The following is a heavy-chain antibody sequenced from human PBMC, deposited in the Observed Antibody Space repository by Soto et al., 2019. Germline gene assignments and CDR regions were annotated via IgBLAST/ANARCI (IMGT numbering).Heavy chain of an antibody. CDR1: GFSLSTSGVG. Sequence: QITLKESGPPLVKPTQTLTLTCTFSGFSLSTSGVGVGWIRQPPGKALEWLALIYWDDDKRYSPSLKSRLTITKYTSKNQVVLTMINMDPVDTATYYCAHISTTVSDSFAFDYWGQGTLVTVFS. J-gene: IGHJ4*02. V-gene: IGHV2-5*02. CDR3: AHISTTVSDSFAFDY. D-gene: IGHD4-17*01. CDR2: IYWDDDK.